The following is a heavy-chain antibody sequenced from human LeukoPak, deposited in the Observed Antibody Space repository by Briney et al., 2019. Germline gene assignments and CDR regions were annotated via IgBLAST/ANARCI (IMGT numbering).Heavy chain of an antibody. D-gene: IGHD2-2*01. J-gene: IGHJ5*02. Sequence: ASVKVSCKASGYTFTNYGITWVRQAPGQGLEWMGWIRASNGNIDYAQKLQGRVTMTTDTSTNTAYMELRRLTSDDTAVYYCARGPYCSSTSCYRKWAGSAPWGQGTLVTVSS. CDR1: GYTFTNYG. CDR3: ARGPYCSSTSCYRKWAGSAP. V-gene: IGHV1-18*04. CDR2: IRASNGNI.